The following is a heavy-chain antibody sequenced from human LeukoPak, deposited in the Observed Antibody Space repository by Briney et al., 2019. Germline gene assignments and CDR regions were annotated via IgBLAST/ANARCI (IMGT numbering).Heavy chain of an antibody. CDR1: GFTFSRYS. J-gene: IGHJ3*02. CDR2: ISISSSYI. Sequence: GGSLRLSCAASGFTFSRYSMNWVRQAPGKGLEWVSSISISSSYIYYADSVKGRFTMSRDNAKNSLYLQVNSLRAEDTAVYYCARGSRLGVVERDALDIWGQGTMVTVSS. D-gene: IGHD3-3*01. V-gene: IGHV3-21*01. CDR3: ARGSRLGVVERDALDI.